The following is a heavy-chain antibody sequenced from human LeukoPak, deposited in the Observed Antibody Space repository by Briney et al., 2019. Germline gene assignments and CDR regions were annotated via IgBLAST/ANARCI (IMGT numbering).Heavy chain of an antibody. J-gene: IGHJ4*02. CDR3: AKDSTHYRVWDDYDSRGLYY. V-gene: IGHV1-3*03. Sequence: ASVKVSCKASGYTFTTYAMHWVRQAPGQRLEWMGWINAGNGNTKYSQEFQGRVTITRDTSASTAYMELSSLRSEDVAVYYCAKDSTHYRVWDDYDSRGLYYWGQGTLVTVSS. D-gene: IGHD3-22*01. CDR1: GYTFTTYA. CDR2: INAGNGNT.